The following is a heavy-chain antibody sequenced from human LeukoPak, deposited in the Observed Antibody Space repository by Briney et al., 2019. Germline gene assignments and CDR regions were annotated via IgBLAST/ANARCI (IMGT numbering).Heavy chain of an antibody. D-gene: IGHD3-16*01. CDR3: ARDKVVGLFDY. V-gene: IGHV4-38-2*02. CDR1: GYSISSGYY. CDR2: IYHSGST. Sequence: PSETLSLTCTVSGYSISSGYYWGWIRQPPGKGLEWIGSIYHSGSTYYNPSLKSRVTISVDTSKNQFSLKLSSVTAADTAVYYCARDKVVGLFDYWGQGTLVTVSS. J-gene: IGHJ4*02.